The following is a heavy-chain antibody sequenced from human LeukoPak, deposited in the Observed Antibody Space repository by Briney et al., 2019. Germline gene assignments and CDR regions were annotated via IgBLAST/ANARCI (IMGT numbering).Heavy chain of an antibody. J-gene: IGHJ4*02. CDR3: ATTFPYCTNGVCYAY. CDR1: GYSFTTYW. D-gene: IGHD2-8*01. CDR2: IYPGDSDT. Sequence: GESLKISCKGSGYSFTTYWIGWVRQMPGKGLEWMGIIYPGDSDTRYSPSFQGQVTISADKSISTAYLQWSSLKASDTAMYYCATTFPYCTNGVCYAYWGQGTLVTVSS. V-gene: IGHV5-51*01.